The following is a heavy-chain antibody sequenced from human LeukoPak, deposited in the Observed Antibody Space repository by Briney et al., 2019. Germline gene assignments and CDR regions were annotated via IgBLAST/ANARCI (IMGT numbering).Heavy chain of an antibody. CDR3: ARDPGRIAVAGKTGDAFDI. D-gene: IGHD6-19*01. CDR1: GGSISSYY. Sequence: LSLTCTVSGGSISSYYWSWIRQPPGKGLEWVAVIWYDGSNKYYADSVKGRFTISRDNSKNTLYLQMNSLRAEDTAVYYCARDPGRIAVAGKTGDAFDIWGQGTMVTVSS. CDR2: IWYDGSNK. J-gene: IGHJ3*02. V-gene: IGHV3-33*08.